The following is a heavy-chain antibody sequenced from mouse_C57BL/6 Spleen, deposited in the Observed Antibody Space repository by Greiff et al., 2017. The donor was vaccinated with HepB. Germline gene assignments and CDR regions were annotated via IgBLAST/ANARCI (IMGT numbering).Heavy chain of an antibody. Sequence: EVQRVESGGGLVKPGGSLKLSCAASGFTFSDYGMHWVRQAPEKGLEWVAYISSGSSTIYYADTVKGRFTISRDIAKNTLFLQMTSLRSEDTAMYYCARGITTVVATNWYFDYRGQGTTLTVSS. V-gene: IGHV5-17*01. J-gene: IGHJ2*01. CDR2: ISSGSSTI. CDR3: ARGITTVVATNWYFDY. CDR1: GFTFSDYG. D-gene: IGHD1-1*01.